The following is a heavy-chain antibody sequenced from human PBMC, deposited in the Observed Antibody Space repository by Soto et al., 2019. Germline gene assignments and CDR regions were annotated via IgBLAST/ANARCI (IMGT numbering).Heavy chain of an antibody. CDR1: GFTFSSYA. V-gene: IGHV3-23*01. CDR2: VSIGGST. Sequence: GGSLRLSCAASGFTFSSYAMVWVRQGPGKGLEWVAVVSIGGSTHYADSVRGRFTISRDNSKNTLSLQMNSLTAEDTAVYFCAKRRGAGGHFDYWGQGALVTVSS. CDR3: AKRRGAGGHFDY. D-gene: IGHD2-15*01. J-gene: IGHJ4*02.